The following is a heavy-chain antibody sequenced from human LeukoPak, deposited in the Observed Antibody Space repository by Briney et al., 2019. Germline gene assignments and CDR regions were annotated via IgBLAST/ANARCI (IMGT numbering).Heavy chain of an antibody. CDR2: IYYSGST. V-gene: IGHV4-59*01. Sequence: SETLPLTCTVSGGSISSYYWSWIRQPPGKGLEWIGYIYYSGSTNYNPSLKSRVTISVDTSKNQFSLKLSSVTAADTAVYYCARVDYDFWSGYSHYYYYMDVWGKGTTVTVSS. CDR3: ARVDYDFWSGYSHYYYYMDV. D-gene: IGHD3-3*01. J-gene: IGHJ6*03. CDR1: GGSISSYY.